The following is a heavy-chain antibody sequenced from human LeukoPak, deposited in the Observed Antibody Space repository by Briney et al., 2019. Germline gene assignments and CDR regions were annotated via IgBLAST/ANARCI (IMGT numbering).Heavy chain of an antibody. D-gene: IGHD4-11*01. V-gene: IGHV3-21*01. CDR2: ISSSSYI. CDR3: ARDGGYSNVGPYYYYGMDV. Sequence: GGSLRLSCAASGFTFSSYSMNWVRQAPGKGLEWVSSISSSSYIYYADSVKGRFTISRDNAKNPLYLQMNSLRAEDTAVYYCARDGGYSNVGPYYYYGMDVWGQGTTVTVSS. J-gene: IGHJ6*02. CDR1: GFTFSSYS.